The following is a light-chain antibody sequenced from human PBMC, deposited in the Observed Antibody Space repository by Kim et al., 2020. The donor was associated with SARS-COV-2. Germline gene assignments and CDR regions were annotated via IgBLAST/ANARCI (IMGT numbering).Light chain of an antibody. CDR2: GKN. V-gene: IGLV3-19*01. Sequence: SSELTQDPAVSVALGQTVRITCQGDSLRTYYATWYQQKPGQAPVLLIYGKNYRPSGIPDRFSGSISGDTASLTITETQAGDEADYYCDSRDSSGNHLIFG. CDR1: SLRTYY. CDR3: DSRDSSGNHLI. J-gene: IGLJ2*01.